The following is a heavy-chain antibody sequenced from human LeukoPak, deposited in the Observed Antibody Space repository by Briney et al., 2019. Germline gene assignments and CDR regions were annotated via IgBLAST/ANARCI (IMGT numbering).Heavy chain of an antibody. CDR2: MNSGGTTT. CDR1: GFTLSGLW. D-gene: IGHD3-10*01. CDR3: VRYLGVKAGDL. V-gene: IGHV3-74*01. J-gene: IGHJ5*02. Sequence: PGGSLRLSCAASGFTLSGLWMHWVRQPAGKGLEWVSRMNSGGTTTTYADSVKGRFTISRDNAKNTLFLQVNSLTVEDTAVYYCVRYLGVKAGDLWGQGSLVTVSS.